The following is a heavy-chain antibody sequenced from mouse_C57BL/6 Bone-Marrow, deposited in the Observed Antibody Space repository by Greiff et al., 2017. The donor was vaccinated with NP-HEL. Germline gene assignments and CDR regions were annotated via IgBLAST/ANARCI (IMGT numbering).Heavy chain of an antibody. J-gene: IGHJ1*03. CDR3: ARDPGKDWYFDV. D-gene: IGHD4-1*01. Sequence: EVMLVESGGGLVKPGGSLKLSCAASGFTFSSYAMSWVRQTPEKRLEWVATISDGGSSTYYPDNVKGRFTISRDNAKNNLYLQMSHLKSEDTAMYYCARDPGKDWYFDVWGTGTTVTVSS. V-gene: IGHV5-4*01. CDR1: GFTFSSYA. CDR2: ISDGGSST.